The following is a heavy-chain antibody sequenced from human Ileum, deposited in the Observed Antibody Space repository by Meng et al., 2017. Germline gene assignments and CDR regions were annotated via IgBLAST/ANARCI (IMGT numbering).Heavy chain of an antibody. J-gene: IGHJ4*02. V-gene: IGHV6-1*01. CDR3: ARGGGSYYHFDY. D-gene: IGHD1-26*01. CDR1: GDRFSSNSAA. CDR2: TYYRSKWFN. Sequence: PGLVKPPQPLSPTLPISGDRFSSNSAAWNWIRQSLSRGLEWLGRTYYRSKWFNEYAVSVKSRITINPDTSENQFSLQLNSVTPEDAAVYYCARGGGSYYHFDYWGQGTLVTVSS.